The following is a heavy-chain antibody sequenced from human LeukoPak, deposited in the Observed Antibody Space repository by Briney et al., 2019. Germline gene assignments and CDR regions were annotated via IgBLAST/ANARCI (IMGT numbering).Heavy chain of an antibody. Sequence: SETLSLTCTVSGGSISSSSYYWGWIRQPPGTGLEWIGSIYYSGSTYYNPSLKSRVTISVDTSKNQFSLKLSSVTAADTAVYYCASSQGGYYYYYYGMDVWGQGTTVTVSS. D-gene: IGHD1-26*01. CDR2: IYYSGST. CDR3: ASSQGGYYYYYYGMDV. V-gene: IGHV4-39*01. J-gene: IGHJ6*02. CDR1: GGSISSSSYY.